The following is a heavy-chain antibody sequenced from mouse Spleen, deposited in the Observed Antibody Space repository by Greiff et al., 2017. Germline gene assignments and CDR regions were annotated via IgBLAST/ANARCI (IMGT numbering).Heavy chain of an antibody. CDR2: IDPSDSYT. D-gene: IGHD1-1*01. J-gene: IGHJ3*01. CDR3: ARYDYGTFPFAY. Sequence: QVQLQQSGPELVKPGASVKLSCKASGYTFTSYWMQWVKQRPGQGLEWIGEIDPSDSYTNYNQKFKGKATLTVDTSSSTAYMQLSSLTSEDSAVYYCARYDYGTFPFAYWGQGTLVTVSA. CDR1: GYTFTSYW. V-gene: IGHV1-50*01.